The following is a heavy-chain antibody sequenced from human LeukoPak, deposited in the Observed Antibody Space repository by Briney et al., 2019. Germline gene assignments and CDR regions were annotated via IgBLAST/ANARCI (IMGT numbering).Heavy chain of an antibody. J-gene: IGHJ5*02. V-gene: IGHV1-2*02. CDR2: INPNSGGT. D-gene: IGHD2-2*01. CDR1: GYTFTGHY. Sequence: ASVKVSCKASGYTFTGHYMHWVRQAPGQGLEWMGWINPNSGGTNYAQKFQGRVTMTRDTSISTAYMELSRLRSDDTAVYYCARDYFDRYCSSTSCYGEAPWGQGTLVTVSS. CDR3: ARDYFDRYCSSTSCYGEAP.